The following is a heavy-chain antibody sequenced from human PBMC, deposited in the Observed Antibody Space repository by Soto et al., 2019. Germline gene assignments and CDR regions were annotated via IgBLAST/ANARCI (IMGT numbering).Heavy chain of an antibody. J-gene: IGHJ4*02. CDR2: TRNKANSYTT. CDR1: GFTFSDHY. D-gene: IGHD3-3*01. Sequence: LRLSCAASGFTFSDHYMDWVRQAPGKGLEWVGRTRNKANSYTTQYAASVKGRFTISRDDSKNLLYLQMNSLKTEDTAVYYCARDAGDDFWSGYYDYWGQGTLVTVSS. CDR3: ARDAGDDFWSGYYDY. V-gene: IGHV3-72*01.